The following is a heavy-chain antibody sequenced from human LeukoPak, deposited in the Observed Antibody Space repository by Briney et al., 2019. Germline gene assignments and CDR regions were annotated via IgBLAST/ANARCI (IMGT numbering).Heavy chain of an antibody. J-gene: IGHJ5*02. CDR3: ARALYYYGSGSYSWWFDP. Sequence: GASVKVSCKASGYTFTSYYMHWVRQAPGQGLEWMGIINPSGGSTSYAQKFQGRVTMTRDMSTSTVYMELSSLRSEDTAVYYCARALYYYGSGSYSWWFDPWGQGTLVTVSS. V-gene: IGHV1-46*01. CDR1: GYTFTSYY. CDR2: INPSGGST. D-gene: IGHD3-10*01.